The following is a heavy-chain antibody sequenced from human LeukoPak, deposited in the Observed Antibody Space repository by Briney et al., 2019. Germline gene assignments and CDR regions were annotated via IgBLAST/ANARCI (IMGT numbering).Heavy chain of an antibody. V-gene: IGHV1-69*05. CDR2: IIPIFGTA. D-gene: IGHD4-11*01. CDR3: AREPNDYSNYDAFDI. Sequence: ASVKVSCKASGYTFTSYGISWVRQAPGQGLEWMGGIIPIFGTANYAQKFQGRVTITTDESTSTAYVELSSLRSEDTAVYYCAREPNDYSNYDAFDIWGQGTMVTVSS. J-gene: IGHJ3*02. CDR1: GYTFTSYG.